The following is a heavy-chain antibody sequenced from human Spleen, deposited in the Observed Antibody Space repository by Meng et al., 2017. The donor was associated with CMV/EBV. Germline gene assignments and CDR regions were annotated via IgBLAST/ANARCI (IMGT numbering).Heavy chain of an antibody. J-gene: IGHJ4*02. CDR1: GNRCRDYG. Sequence: ACGNRCRDYGITWVRQADGRGPEWMGWSSAYSGYTNDAQNFKGRVSMTTDTARSTAYMELNSLTSDDTAVYYCARDHVVRGVYSAYWGQGTLVTVSS. D-gene: IGHD3-10*01. CDR3: ARDHVVRGVYSAY. V-gene: IGHV1-18*01. CDR2: SSAYSGYT.